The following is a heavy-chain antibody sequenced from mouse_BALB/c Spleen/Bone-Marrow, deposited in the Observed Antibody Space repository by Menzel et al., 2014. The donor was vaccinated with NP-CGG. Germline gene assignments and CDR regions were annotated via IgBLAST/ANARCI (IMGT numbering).Heavy chain of an antibody. V-gene: IGHV5-17*02. D-gene: IGHD4-1*01. CDR2: ISSGSSII. CDR1: GFTFSYFG. Sequence: EVHLVESGGGLVQPGGSRKLSCAASGFTFSYFGMHWVRQAPEKGLEWVAYISSGSSIIYYADTVKGRFTISRGNPKNTLFLQMTSLRSEDTAMYYCARERTGLDYWGQGTTLTVSS. J-gene: IGHJ2*01. CDR3: ARERTGLDY.